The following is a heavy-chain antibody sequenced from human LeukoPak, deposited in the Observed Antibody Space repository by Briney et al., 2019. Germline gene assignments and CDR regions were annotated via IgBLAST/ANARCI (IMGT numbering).Heavy chain of an antibody. D-gene: IGHD4-17*01. CDR1: GYTFTSYY. Sequence: ASVKVSCKASGYTFTSYYMHWVRQAPGQGLEWMGIINPSGGSTSYAQKFQGRVTITRDTSTSTVYMELSSLRSEDTAVYYCAILTTVTAIPQDYWGQGTLVTVSS. V-gene: IGHV1-46*01. J-gene: IGHJ4*02. CDR3: AILTTVTAIPQDY. CDR2: INPSGGST.